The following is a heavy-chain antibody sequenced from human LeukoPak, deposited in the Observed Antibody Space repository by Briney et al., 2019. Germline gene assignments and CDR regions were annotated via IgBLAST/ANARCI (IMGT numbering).Heavy chain of an antibody. Sequence: SETLSLTCTVSGGSISSGSYYWSWIRQPAGEGLEWIGRIYTSGSTKYNPSLKSRVTMSVDTSKNQFSLKLSSVTAADTAVYYCARETPRYCSGTSCSLYYYYYMDVWGKGTTVTVSS. CDR1: GGSISSGSYY. CDR3: ARETPRYCSGTSCSLYYYYYMDV. CDR2: IYTSGST. D-gene: IGHD2-2*01. V-gene: IGHV4-61*02. J-gene: IGHJ6*03.